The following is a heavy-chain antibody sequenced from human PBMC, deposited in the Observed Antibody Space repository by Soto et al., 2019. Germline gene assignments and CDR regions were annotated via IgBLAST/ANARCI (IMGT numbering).Heavy chain of an antibody. V-gene: IGHV4-59*01. CDR3: AAGYFGPTSDY. D-gene: IGHD3-10*01. CDR1: GGSISSYY. J-gene: IGHJ4*02. Sequence: PSETLSLTCTVSGGSISSYYWSWIRRPPGKGLEWIGYIYYSGSTNYNPSLKSRVTISVDTSKNQFSLKLSSVTAADTAVYYCAAGYFGPTSDYWGQGTLVTVSS. CDR2: IYYSGST.